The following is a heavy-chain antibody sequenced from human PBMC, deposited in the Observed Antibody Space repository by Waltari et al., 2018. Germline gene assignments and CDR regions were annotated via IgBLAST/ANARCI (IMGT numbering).Heavy chain of an antibody. V-gene: IGHV3-30*18. CDR3: AKAGGIYNYPLDP. CDR2: ISSDGSGK. D-gene: IGHD1-26*01. Sequence: QVEESGGGVVQPGGSLRLSCVASGYPVTTYGMHWVRQAPGKGLEWLAVISSDGSGKYYADSVKGRFTMSRDNSKNMVYLQMNSLRPEDTAVYYCAKAGGIYNYPLDPWGQGTLVTVSS. J-gene: IGHJ5*02. CDR1: GYPVTTYG.